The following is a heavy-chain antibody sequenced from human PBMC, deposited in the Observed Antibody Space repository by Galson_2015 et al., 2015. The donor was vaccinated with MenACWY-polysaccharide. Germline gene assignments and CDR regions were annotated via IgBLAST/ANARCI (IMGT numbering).Heavy chain of an antibody. J-gene: IGHJ6*03. CDR2: IKQDGSEK. CDR1: GFTFSSYW. CDR3: ARDNRAARPPTLYYYYYMDV. Sequence: SLRLSCAASGFTFSSYWMSWVRQAPGKGLEWVANIKQDGSEKYYVDSVKGRFTISRDNAKNSLYLQMNSLRAEDTAVYYCARDNRAARPPTLYYYYYMDVWGKGTTVTVSS. V-gene: IGHV3-7*01. D-gene: IGHD6-6*01.